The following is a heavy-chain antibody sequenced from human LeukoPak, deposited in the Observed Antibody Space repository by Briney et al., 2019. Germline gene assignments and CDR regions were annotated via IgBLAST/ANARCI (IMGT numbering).Heavy chain of an antibody. CDR2: INSDGSST. CDR3: AKERVTTLDY. V-gene: IGHV3-74*01. CDR1: GFTFSSYW. D-gene: IGHD4-17*01. J-gene: IGHJ4*02. Sequence: GGSLRLACAASGFTFSSYWMHWVRQAPGKGLVWVSRINSDGSSTSYADSVKGRFTISRDNSKNTLYLQMNSLRAEDTAVYYCAKERVTTLDYWGQGTLVTVSS.